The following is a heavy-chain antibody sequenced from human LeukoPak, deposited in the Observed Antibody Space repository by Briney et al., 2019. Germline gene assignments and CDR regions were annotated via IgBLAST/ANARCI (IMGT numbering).Heavy chain of an antibody. J-gene: IGHJ5*02. CDR1: GGSISSYY. CDR3: ARVLTTVTRYNWFDP. D-gene: IGHD4-17*01. V-gene: IGHV4-59*01. CDR2: IYYSGST. Sequence: SETLSLTCTVSGGSISSYYWSWIRQPPGKGLEWIGYIYYSGSTNYNPSLKSRVTISVDTSKNQFSLKLSSVTAADTAVYYCARVLTTVTRYNWFDPWGQGTLVTVSP.